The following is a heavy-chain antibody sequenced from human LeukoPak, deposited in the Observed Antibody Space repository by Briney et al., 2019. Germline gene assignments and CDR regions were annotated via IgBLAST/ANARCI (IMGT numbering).Heavy chain of an antibody. J-gene: IGHJ4*02. Sequence: GGSLRLSCAASGFTFSSYAMSWVRQALGKGLEWVSPISGSGGSTYYADSVKGRFTISRDNSENMLYLQMNSLRVEDTAVYFCAKDRPNYYGSNGHYYRPDGDYWGQGTLLTVSS. D-gene: IGHD3-22*01. V-gene: IGHV3-23*01. CDR3: AKDRPNYYGSNGHYYRPDGDY. CDR2: ISGSGGST. CDR1: GFTFSSYA.